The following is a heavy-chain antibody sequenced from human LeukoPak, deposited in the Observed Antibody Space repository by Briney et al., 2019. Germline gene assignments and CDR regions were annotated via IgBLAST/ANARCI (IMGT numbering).Heavy chain of an antibody. V-gene: IGHV3-7*02. Sequence: GGSLRLSCAASGFSFSDSWMDWVRQAPGKGLEWVANIKPDGSEIYYVDAVKGRFTISRDNAKNSLYLQMNSLRADDTAVYYCTRSLDYWGQGTLVTVS. CDR2: IKPDGSEI. CDR1: GFSFSDSW. J-gene: IGHJ4*02. CDR3: TRSLDY. D-gene: IGHD6-19*01.